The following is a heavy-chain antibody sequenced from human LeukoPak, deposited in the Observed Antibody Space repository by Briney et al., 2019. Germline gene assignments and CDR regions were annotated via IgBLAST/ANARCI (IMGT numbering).Heavy chain of an antibody. J-gene: IGHJ4*01. D-gene: IGHD2-21*02. CDR1: GFTLSSSW. Sequence: GGSLRLSCAASGFTLSSSWMGWVRQTPGMGLEWVAMIQEDGSGETYVDSVQGRFTIFRDNAKNSLYLQMHSLRVEDTSVYYCTRGGGDLRGQGTLVTVSS. V-gene: IGHV3-7*01. CDR3: TRGGGDL. CDR2: IQEDGSGE.